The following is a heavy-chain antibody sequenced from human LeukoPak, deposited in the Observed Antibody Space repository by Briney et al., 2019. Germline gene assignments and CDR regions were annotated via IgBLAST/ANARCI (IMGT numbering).Heavy chain of an antibody. CDR2: ISGSGVST. Sequence: GGSLRLSCAASGITFSSYAMSWVRQAPGKGLASVSSISGSGVSTYYADSVKGRFTISRANSKNTLYLQMNSLRAEDTAVYYCAKDLSSPNYYYGMDVWGQGTTVTVSS. J-gene: IGHJ6*02. D-gene: IGHD6-6*01. CDR3: AKDLSSPNYYYGMDV. CDR1: GITFSSYA. V-gene: IGHV3-23*01.